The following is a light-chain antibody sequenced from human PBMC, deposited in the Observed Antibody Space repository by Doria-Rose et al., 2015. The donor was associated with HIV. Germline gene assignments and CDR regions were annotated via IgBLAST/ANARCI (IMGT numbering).Light chain of an antibody. CDR1: QSLLYTSKNY. V-gene: IGKV4-1*01. Sequence: EIVLTQSPESLGMSLGERATLHCKSNQSLLYTSKNYLAWYQQKPGQPPKLLIYWASTRQSGAPARFSGSGSGTDFTLTISSLEAEDVAVYYCQQHYDTPSFGPGTTVDIK. CDR3: QQHYDTPS. J-gene: IGKJ3*01. CDR2: WAS.